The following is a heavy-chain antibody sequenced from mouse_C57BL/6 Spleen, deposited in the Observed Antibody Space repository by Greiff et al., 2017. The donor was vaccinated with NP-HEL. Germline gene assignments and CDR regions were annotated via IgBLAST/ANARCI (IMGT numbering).Heavy chain of an antibody. V-gene: IGHV10-1*01. Sequence: EVKLVESGGGLVQPKGSLKLSCAASGFSFNTYAMNWVRQAPGKGLEWVARIRSKSNNYATYYADSVKDRFTISRDDSESMLYLQMNNLKTEDTAMYYCVRNYGSSPFDYWGQGTTLTVSS. CDR2: IRSKSNNYAT. CDR3: VRNYGSSPFDY. CDR1: GFSFNTYA. J-gene: IGHJ2*01. D-gene: IGHD1-1*01.